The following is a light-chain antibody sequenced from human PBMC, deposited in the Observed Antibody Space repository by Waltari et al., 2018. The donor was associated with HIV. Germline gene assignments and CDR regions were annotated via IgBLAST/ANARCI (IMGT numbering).Light chain of an antibody. CDR1: SSNIGAGFD. V-gene: IGLV1-40*01. CDR3: QSYDRSLSGYVV. Sequence: QSLLTQPPSVSGAPGQRVTISCTGSSSNIGAGFDVHWYQQLPGTVPKLLIYGNSNRPSGVPHRFSGSKSGTSASLAITGLQAEDEADYYCQSYDRSLSGYVVFGGGTKL. CDR2: GNS. J-gene: IGLJ2*01.